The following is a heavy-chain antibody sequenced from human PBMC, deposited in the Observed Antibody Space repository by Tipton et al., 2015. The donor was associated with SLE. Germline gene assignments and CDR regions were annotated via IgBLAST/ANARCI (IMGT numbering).Heavy chain of an antibody. J-gene: IGHJ4*02. D-gene: IGHD1-26*01. CDR2: IKQDGSEK. Sequence: SLRLSCAASGFTFSSYWMSWVRQAPGKGLEWVANIKQDGSEKYYVDSVKGRFTISRDNAKNSLYLQMNSLRAEDTAVYYCARVSDSGSPHFDYWGQGTLVTVSS. CDR3: ARVSDSGSPHFDY. CDR1: GFTFSSYW. V-gene: IGHV3-7*01.